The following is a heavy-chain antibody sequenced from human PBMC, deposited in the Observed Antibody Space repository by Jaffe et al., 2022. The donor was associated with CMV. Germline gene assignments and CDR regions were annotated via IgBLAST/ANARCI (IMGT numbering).Heavy chain of an antibody. CDR2: ISGSGGST. V-gene: IGHV3-23*01. J-gene: IGHJ5*02. D-gene: IGHD6-13*01. CDR1: GFTFSSYA. CDR3: AKGKTIAAASPGNWFDP. Sequence: EVQLLESGGGLVQPGGSLRLSCAASGFTFSSYAMSWVRQAPGKGLEWVSAISGSGGSTYYADSVKGRFTISRDNSKNTLYLQMNSLRAEDTAVYYCAKGKTIAAASPGNWFDPWGQGTLVTVSS.